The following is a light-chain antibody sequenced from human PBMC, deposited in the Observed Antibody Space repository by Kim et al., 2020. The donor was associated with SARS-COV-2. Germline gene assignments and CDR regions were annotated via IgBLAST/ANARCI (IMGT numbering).Light chain of an antibody. V-gene: IGLV1-47*01. CDR1: SSNIGNNY. J-gene: IGLJ2*01. CDR3: ATWDDSLDGNVI. CDR2: KNV. Sequence: QSVLTQPPSTSGTPGQRVTIPCSGVSSNIGNNYVYWYQQPPEAAPKLLIYKNVLRPSGVPDRFSGSKSGTSASLAISGLRSEDEGTYYCATWDDSLDGNVIFGGGTQLTVL.